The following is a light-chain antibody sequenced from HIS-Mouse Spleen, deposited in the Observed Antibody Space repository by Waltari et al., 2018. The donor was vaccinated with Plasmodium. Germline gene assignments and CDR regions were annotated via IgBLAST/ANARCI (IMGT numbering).Light chain of an antibody. CDR3: QQYYSYPFT. Sequence: AIRMTQSPSSFSASTGARVTIPCWASQGISSYLAWYQQKPGKAPKLLIYAASTLQSGVPSRFSGSGSGTDFTLTISCLQSEDFATYYCQQYYSYPFTFGPGTKVDIK. CDR2: AAS. V-gene: IGKV1-8*01. CDR1: QGISSY. J-gene: IGKJ3*01.